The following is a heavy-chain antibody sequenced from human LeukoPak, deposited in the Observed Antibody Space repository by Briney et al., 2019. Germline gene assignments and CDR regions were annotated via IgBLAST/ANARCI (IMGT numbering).Heavy chain of an antibody. V-gene: IGHV3-74*01. CDR3: ARVPTNSYGFGQ. Sequence: HPGGSLRLSCAASGFGFSVYWMHWVRQAPGKGLVWVAHINEDGTSASHADSAKGRFTISRDNAKNTLYLQMNSLTVEDTAVYYCARVPTNSYGFGQWGQGSLVTVSS. CDR1: GFGFSVYW. CDR2: INEDGTSA. D-gene: IGHD5-18*01. J-gene: IGHJ4*02.